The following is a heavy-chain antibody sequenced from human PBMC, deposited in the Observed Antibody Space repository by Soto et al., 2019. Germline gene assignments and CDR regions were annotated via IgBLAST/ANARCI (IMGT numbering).Heavy chain of an antibody. V-gene: IGHV4-59*01. CDR1: GGSISSYY. CDR2: IYYSGST. J-gene: IGHJ5*02. D-gene: IGHD3-22*01. Sequence: PSETLSLTCTVSGGSISSYYWRWIRQPPGKGLEWIGYIYYSGSTNYNPSLKSRVTISVDTSKNQFSLKLSSVTAADTAVYYCARDSGPYYYDSSGYSPWFEPWGQGTLVTVS. CDR3: ARDSGPYYYDSSGYSPWFEP.